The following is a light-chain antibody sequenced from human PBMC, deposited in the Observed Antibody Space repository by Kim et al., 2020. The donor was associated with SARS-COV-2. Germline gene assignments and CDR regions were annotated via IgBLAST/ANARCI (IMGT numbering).Light chain of an antibody. V-gene: IGLV1-44*01. Sequence: QSVLTQTPSASGTPGQRVSISCSGTTSNIGSNALSWYQHFPGTAPKLLIYNGNQRPSGVPDRFSGSKSGTSASLAISGLQSEDEADYYCAAWDDGLNGWVFGGGTQLTVL. CDR1: TSNIGSNA. CDR3: AAWDDGLNGWV. J-gene: IGLJ3*02. CDR2: NGN.